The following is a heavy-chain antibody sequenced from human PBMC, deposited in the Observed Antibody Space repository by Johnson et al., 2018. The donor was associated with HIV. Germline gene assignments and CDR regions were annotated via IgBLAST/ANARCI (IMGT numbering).Heavy chain of an antibody. Sequence: QVQLVESGGGLVQPGRSLRLSCAASGFTFDDYAMHWVRQAPGKGLEWVALTSYDGTYKYYADSVKGRFTISRDNAKNSLYLQMNSMRAEDTALYYCARDWAAVGRVGGMDAFDIWGQGTSVAVSS. V-gene: IGHV3-30*03. CDR1: GFTFDDYA. CDR3: ARDWAAVGRVGGMDAFDI. J-gene: IGHJ3*02. CDR2: TSYDGTYK. D-gene: IGHD6-13*01.